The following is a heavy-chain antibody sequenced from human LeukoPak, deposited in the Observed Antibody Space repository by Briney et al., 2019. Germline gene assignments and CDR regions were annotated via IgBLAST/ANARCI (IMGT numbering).Heavy chain of an antibody. Sequence: ASVKVSCKASGYXFSDYGFSWVRQAPGQGLEWMGWINTYDGNTDYAQKVQGRVTMTTDTSTTTAYMELRSLRSDDTAVYYCARANIVLEPASEYYFDYWGLGTLVTVSS. V-gene: IGHV1-18*01. D-gene: IGHD2-2*01. J-gene: IGHJ4*02. CDR2: INTYDGNT. CDR3: ARANIVLEPASEYYFDY. CDR1: GYXFSDYG.